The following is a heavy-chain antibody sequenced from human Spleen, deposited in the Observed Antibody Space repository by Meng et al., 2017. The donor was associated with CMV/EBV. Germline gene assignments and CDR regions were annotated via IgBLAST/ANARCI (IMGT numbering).Heavy chain of an antibody. Sequence: GESLKISCAASGFTFSSYWMHWVRQAPGKGLVWVSRINSDGSSTSYADSVKGRFTISRDNAKNTLYLQMNSLRAEDTGVYYCAKGAYDFWSGYYIPNYYYYYGMDVWGQGTTVTVSS. CDR1: GFTFSSYW. J-gene: IGHJ6*02. D-gene: IGHD3-3*01. V-gene: IGHV3-74*01. CDR3: AKGAYDFWSGYYIPNYYYYYGMDV. CDR2: INSDGSST.